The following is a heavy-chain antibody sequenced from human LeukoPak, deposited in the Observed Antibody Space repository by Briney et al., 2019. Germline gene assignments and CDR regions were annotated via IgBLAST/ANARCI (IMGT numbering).Heavy chain of an antibody. Sequence: PGGSLRLSCVASGFTVSSDCMSWVRQAPGKGLEWVSVIYSGGTTFYADSMKGRFTISRDNSKNTLYLQMHSLRAEDTAVYYCARSGTITAAGLFDSWGQGTLVTVSS. CDR3: ARSGTITAAGLFDS. V-gene: IGHV3-53*01. CDR1: GFTVSSDC. D-gene: IGHD6-13*01. CDR2: IYSGGTT. J-gene: IGHJ4*02.